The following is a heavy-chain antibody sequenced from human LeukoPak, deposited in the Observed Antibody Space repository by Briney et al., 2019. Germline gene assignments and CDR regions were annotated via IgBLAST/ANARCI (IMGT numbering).Heavy chain of an antibody. D-gene: IGHD3-22*01. J-gene: IGHJ4*02. CDR1: GFTFSS. Sequence: GGSLRLSCAASGFTFSSMNWVRQAPGEGLEWVSYISSSSSTIYYADSVKGRFTISRDNAKNSLYLQMSSLRAEDTAVYYCARAYYYDSSGSQFDYWGQGTLVTVSS. V-gene: IGHV3-48*04. CDR2: ISSSSSTI. CDR3: ARAYYYDSSGSQFDY.